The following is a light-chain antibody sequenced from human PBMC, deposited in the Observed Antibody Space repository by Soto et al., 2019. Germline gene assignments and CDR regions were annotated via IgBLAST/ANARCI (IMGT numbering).Light chain of an antibody. CDR2: ADS. J-gene: IGKJ4*01. V-gene: IGKV1-9*01. CDR3: QQTRTYPRT. CDR1: QGIAAS. Sequence: DIQLTQSPSFLSASVGDRVTITCRASQGIAASLAWYQQKPGNPPRLLIYADSTLQSGVPSRFSGSGSGTPGTLTISSREPEDFATYYCQQTRTYPRTFGGGTKVE.